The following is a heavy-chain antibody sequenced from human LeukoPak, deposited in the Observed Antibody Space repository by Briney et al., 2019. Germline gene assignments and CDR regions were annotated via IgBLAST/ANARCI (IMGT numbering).Heavy chain of an antibody. CDR2: MNPNSGNT. CDR1: GYTFTSYD. D-gene: IGHD3-10*01. J-gene: IGHJ6*02. Sequence: GASVKVSCKASGYTFTSYDINWVRQATGQGLEWMGWMNPNSGNTGYAQKFQGRVTMTRDTSTSTVYMELSSLRSEDTAVYYCARTTMVRGVDYGMDVWGQGTTVTVSS. V-gene: IGHV1-8*01. CDR3: ARTTMVRGVDYGMDV.